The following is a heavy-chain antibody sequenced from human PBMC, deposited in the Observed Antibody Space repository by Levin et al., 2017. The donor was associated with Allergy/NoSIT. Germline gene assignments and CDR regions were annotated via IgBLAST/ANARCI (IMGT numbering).Heavy chain of an antibody. J-gene: IGHJ4*02. CDR2: IYTDGTT. CDR1: GFTVSSNY. CDR3: ARGFGRELLVPFDY. V-gene: IGHV3-66*01. D-gene: IGHD1-26*01. Sequence: GESLKISCAASGFTVSSNYMSWVRQAPGKGLEWVSVIYTDGTTYYADSVKGRFTISRVNSRNTVFLQMNSLRAEDTAVYYCARGFGRELLVPFDYWGQGTLVTVSS.